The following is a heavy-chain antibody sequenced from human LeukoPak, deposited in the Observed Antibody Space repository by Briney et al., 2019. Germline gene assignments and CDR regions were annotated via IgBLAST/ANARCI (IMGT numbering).Heavy chain of an antibody. J-gene: IGHJ5*02. CDR2: IYYSGST. CDR1: GGSISNYY. CDR3: ARDGTHNWFDP. Sequence: PSETLSLTCTVSGGSISNYYWSWIRQPPGEGLEWIGYIYYSGSTNYNPSLKSRVSMSVDTSKNQFSLKLTSVTAADTAVYYCARDGTHNWFDPWGQGTLVTVSS. D-gene: IGHD1-26*01. V-gene: IGHV4-59*12.